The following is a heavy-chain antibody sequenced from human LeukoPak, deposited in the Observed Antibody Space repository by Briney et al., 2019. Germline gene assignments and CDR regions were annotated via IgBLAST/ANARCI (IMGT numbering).Heavy chain of an antibody. V-gene: IGHV3-30*04. CDR1: GFTFRNYA. D-gene: IGHD3-22*01. CDR2: LSYDGSNK. CDR3: ARDTRYYYDSSDYYWLDY. J-gene: IGHJ4*02. Sequence: GSLRLSFAASGFTFRNYAIHWVRQAPGKGLEWVAVLSYDGSNKYYADSVKGRFTISRDNSRSTLYLQMNSLRAEDTAVYYCARDTRYYYDSSDYYWLDYWGQGTLVTVSS.